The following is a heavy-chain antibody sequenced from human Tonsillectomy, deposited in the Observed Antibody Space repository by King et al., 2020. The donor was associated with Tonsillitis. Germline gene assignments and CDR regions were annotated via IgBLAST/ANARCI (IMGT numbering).Heavy chain of an antibody. Sequence: QLQESGPGLVKTSETLSLICTVSVGSIISSNYWGWICQPPGKGLTWIVSMHFSGSTYYNPSLQRRVTRSVDTSKNQFSLRLSSVTAADTAVYYCARHGMATKWGYYFDYWGQGILVTVSS. D-gene: IGHD5-24*01. V-gene: IGHV4-39*01. CDR2: MHFSGST. CDR1: VGSIISSNY. CDR3: ARHGMATKWGYYFDY. J-gene: IGHJ4*02.